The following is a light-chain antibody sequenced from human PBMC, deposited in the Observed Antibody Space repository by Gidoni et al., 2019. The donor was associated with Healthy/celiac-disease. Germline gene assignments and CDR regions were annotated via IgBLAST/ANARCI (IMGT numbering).Light chain of an antibody. CDR2: VGTGGSVG. CDR3: GADHGSGSNFVYV. CDR1: SGYSNDK. J-gene: IGLJ1*01. Sequence: QPVLTQPPSASASLGASVTLTCPLSSGYSNDKVDWYQQRSGQGPRFVMRVGTGGSVGSKGDGIPDRFSVLGSGLNRYLTIKNIQEEDESDYHCGADHGSGSNFVYVFGTGTKVTVL. V-gene: IGLV9-49*01.